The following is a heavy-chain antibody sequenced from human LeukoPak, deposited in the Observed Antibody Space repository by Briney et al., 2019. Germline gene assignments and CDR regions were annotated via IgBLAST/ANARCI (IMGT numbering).Heavy chain of an antibody. D-gene: IGHD3-22*01. Sequence: PSQTLSLTCTVSGGSISSGSYYWSWIRQPAGKGLEWIGRIYTSGSTNYNPSLKSRVTMSVDTSKNQFSLNLSSVTAADTAVYYCARSPPYYYDSSGYNPAFDYWGQGTLVTVSS. CDR2: IYTSGST. CDR3: ARSPPYYYDSSGYNPAFDY. V-gene: IGHV4-61*02. J-gene: IGHJ4*02. CDR1: GGSISSGSYY.